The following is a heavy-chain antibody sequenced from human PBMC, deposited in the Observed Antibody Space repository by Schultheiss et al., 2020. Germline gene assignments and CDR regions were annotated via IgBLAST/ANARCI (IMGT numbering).Heavy chain of an antibody. CDR2: IYYTGST. Sequence: SETLSLTCTVSGVSVYSDTYHWSWVRQPPGKGLEWLGYIYYTGSTNYNPSLKSRLTMSVDTSKNQFSLNLNSVTAADTAVYYCAGDTRAVAVGYWGQGTLVTSP. CDR1: GVSVYSDTYH. V-gene: IGHV4-61*01. CDR3: AGDTRAVAVGY. D-gene: IGHD6-19*01. J-gene: IGHJ4*02.